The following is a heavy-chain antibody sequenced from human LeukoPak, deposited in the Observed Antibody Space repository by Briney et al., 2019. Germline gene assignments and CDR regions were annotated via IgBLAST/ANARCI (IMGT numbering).Heavy chain of an antibody. J-gene: IGHJ6*03. V-gene: IGHV4-39*07. CDR3: ARAVIRASNGGSHYYYMDV. CDR1: GGSITSSTYH. Sequence: PSETLSLTCTVSGGSITSSTYHWGWVRRPPGKGLEWIGSIYYTGTTYYNPSLRSRVTISVRTSKNQFSLNLSSVTAADTAMHYCARAVIRASNGGSHYYYMDVWGKGTTVIVSS. D-gene: IGHD5-18*01. CDR2: IYYTGTT.